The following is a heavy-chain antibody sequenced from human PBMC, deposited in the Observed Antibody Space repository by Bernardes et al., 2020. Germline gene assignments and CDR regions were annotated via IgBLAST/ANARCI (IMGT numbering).Heavy chain of an antibody. J-gene: IGHJ4*02. D-gene: IGHD4-17*01. CDR3: AKDLVRWVTTGDFDY. CDR1: GFTFSGYA. V-gene: IGHV3-23*01. Sequence: GGSLRLSCAASGFTFSGYAMRWVRQAPGKGLEWVSAISGSGGSTYYADSVKGRFTISRDNSKNTLYLQMNSLRAEDTAVYYCAKDLVRWVTTGDFDYWGQGTLVTVSS. CDR2: ISGSGGST.